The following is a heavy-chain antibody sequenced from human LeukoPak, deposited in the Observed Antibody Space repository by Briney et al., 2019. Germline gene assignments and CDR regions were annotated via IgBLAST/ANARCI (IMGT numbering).Heavy chain of an antibody. Sequence: GGSLRLSCAASGFTVSSNYMTWVRQAPGKGLEWVSVIYSGGSTYYADSVKGRFTISRDNSKNTLYLQMNSLRAEDTAVYYCARDAGYYDSSAYSGAFDVWGQGTMVTVSS. V-gene: IGHV3-66*02. D-gene: IGHD3-22*01. J-gene: IGHJ3*01. CDR1: GFTVSSNY. CDR3: ARDAGYYDSSAYSGAFDV. CDR2: IYSGGST.